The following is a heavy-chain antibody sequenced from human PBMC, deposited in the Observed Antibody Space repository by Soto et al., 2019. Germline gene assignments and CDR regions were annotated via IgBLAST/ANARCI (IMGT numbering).Heavy chain of an antibody. CDR2: ISSSSSTI. Sequence: GGSLRLSCAASGFTFSSYSMNWVRLAPGKGLEWVSYISSSSSTIYYADSVKGRFTISRDNAKNSLYLQMNSLRDEDTAVYYCASVGVSTMVLGLNLYSHYGMDVWGQGTTVTVSS. V-gene: IGHV3-48*02. J-gene: IGHJ6*02. D-gene: IGHD3-10*01. CDR3: ASVGVSTMVLGLNLYSHYGMDV. CDR1: GFTFSSYS.